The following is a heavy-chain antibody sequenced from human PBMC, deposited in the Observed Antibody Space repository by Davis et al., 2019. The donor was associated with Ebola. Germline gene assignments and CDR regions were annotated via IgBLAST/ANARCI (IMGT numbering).Heavy chain of an antibody. CDR2: ISGSGGST. D-gene: IGHD3-3*01. Sequence: PGGSLRLSCAASGFTFSSYAMSWVRQAPGKGLEWVSAISGSGGSTYYADSVKGRFTISRDNSKNTLYLQMNSLRAEDTAIYYCAKDKNYDFWSGYPHDAFAIWGQGTMVTVPS. CDR3: AKDKNYDFWSGYPHDAFAI. J-gene: IGHJ3*02. V-gene: IGHV3-23*01. CDR1: GFTFSSYA.